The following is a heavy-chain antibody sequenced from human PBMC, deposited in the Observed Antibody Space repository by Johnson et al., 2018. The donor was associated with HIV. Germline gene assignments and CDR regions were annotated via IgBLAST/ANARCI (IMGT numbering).Heavy chain of an antibody. Sequence: VQLVESEGGLVQPGRSLRLSCTVSGFTFDDYAMHWVRQAPGKGLEWVSGINWNGGSTGYADSVKGRFTISRDNAKKHLYLQMNSLRGEDTALYYCAKGASGSQRRGAFHIWGQGTMVTVSS. D-gene: IGHD1-26*01. CDR1: GFTFDDYA. CDR3: AKGASGSQRRGAFHI. J-gene: IGHJ3*02. CDR2: INWNGGST. V-gene: IGHV3-9*01.